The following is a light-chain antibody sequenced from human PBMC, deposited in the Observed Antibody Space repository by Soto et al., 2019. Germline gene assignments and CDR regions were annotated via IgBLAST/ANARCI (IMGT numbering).Light chain of an antibody. CDR3: CSYAGSYTVV. CDR1: SSDVGSYNL. Sequence: QSALTQPASVSGSPGQSIAISCTGTSSDVGSYNLVSWYQQHPGKAPKLMIYEDTKRPSGVSNRFSGSKSDNTASLTISGLQAGDEADYYCCSYAGSYTVVFGGGTKLTVL. V-gene: IGLV2-23*01. J-gene: IGLJ2*01. CDR2: EDT.